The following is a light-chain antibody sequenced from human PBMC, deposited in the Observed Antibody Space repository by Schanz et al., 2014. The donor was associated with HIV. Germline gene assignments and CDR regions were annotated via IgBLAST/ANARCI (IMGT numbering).Light chain of an antibody. Sequence: EIVMTQSPGTLSLSPGARATLSCRASQSVSNSYLAWYQQRPGQAPRLLIYGASNRATGIPDRFSGSGSGTDFTLTISRLEPEDFAVYYCQQYNNWPWTFGQGTKVEIK. CDR1: QSVSNSY. CDR3: QQYNNWPWT. V-gene: IGKV3-20*01. J-gene: IGKJ1*01. CDR2: GAS.